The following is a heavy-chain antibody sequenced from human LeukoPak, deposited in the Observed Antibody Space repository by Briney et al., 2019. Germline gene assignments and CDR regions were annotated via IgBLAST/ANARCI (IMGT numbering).Heavy chain of an antibody. CDR3: AKVAYPSIVVVITSFDY. CDR2: ISGSGGGT. D-gene: IGHD3-22*01. V-gene: IGHV3-23*01. J-gene: IGHJ4*02. Sequence: GGSLRLSCAASGLTFSSYAMSWVRQAPGKGLEWVSAISGSGGGTYYADSVKGRFTISRDNSKNTLYLQMNSLRAEDTAVYYCAKVAYPSIVVVITSFDYWGQGTLVTVSS. CDR1: GLTFSSYA.